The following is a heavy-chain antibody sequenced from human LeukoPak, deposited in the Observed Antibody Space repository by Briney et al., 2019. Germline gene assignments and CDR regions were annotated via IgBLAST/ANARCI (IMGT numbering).Heavy chain of an antibody. CDR1: GGTFSSYA. CDR2: ISAYNGNT. Sequence: ASVNVSCKASGGTFSSYAISWVRQAPGQGLEWMGWISAYNGNTNYAQKLQGRVTMTTDTSTSTAYMELRSLRSDDTAVYYCARDVGLLRISGTYDYWGQGTLVTVSS. CDR3: ARDVGLLRISGTYDY. J-gene: IGHJ4*02. V-gene: IGHV1-18*01. D-gene: IGHD1-26*01.